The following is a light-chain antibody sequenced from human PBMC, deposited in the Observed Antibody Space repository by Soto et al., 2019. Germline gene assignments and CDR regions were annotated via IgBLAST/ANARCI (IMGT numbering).Light chain of an antibody. CDR3: QQRSNWPFT. CDR1: QSISSW. J-gene: IGKJ4*01. V-gene: IGKV1-5*01. Sequence: DIQMTQSPSTLSASVGDRVTITCRASQSISSWLAWYQQKPGRAPKLRIYDASSLGSGVPSRFSGSGSGTEFTLTISSLETEDFAVYYCQQRSNWPFTFGGGTKVDI. CDR2: DAS.